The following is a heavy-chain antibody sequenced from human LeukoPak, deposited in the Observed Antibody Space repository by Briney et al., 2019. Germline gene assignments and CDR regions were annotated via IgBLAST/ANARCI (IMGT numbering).Heavy chain of an antibody. CDR3: ARSAGTWFDP. Sequence: GGSLRLSCAASGFTFSSYEMNWVRQAPGKGLEWVSYISSSGSTIYYADSVKGRFTISRDNAKNSLYLQMNSLRVEDTAVYYCARSAGTWFDPWGQGTLVTVSS. J-gene: IGHJ5*02. V-gene: IGHV3-48*03. CDR1: GFTFSSYE. CDR2: ISSSGSTI. D-gene: IGHD1-1*01.